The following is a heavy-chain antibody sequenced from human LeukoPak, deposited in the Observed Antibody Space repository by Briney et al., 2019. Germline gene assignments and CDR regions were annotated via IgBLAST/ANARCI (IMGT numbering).Heavy chain of an antibody. Sequence: GGSLRLSCAASGFTFSGFEMNWVRQAPGKGLEWVSYISSSGSTRYYADSVEGRFTVSRDNAKNSLYLQMNSLRAEDTAVYYCARDPVNCGGDCYQAWGQGTLFPVFS. CDR2: ISSSGSTR. V-gene: IGHV3-48*03. J-gene: IGHJ5*02. CDR3: ARDPVNCGGDCYQA. D-gene: IGHD2-21*02. CDR1: GFTFSGFE.